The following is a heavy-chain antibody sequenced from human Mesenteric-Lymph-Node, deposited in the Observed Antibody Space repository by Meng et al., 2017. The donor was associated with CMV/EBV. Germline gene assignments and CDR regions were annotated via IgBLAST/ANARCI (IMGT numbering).Heavy chain of an antibody. CDR3: AKDIGFVVVPAAIDY. D-gene: IGHD2-2*01. CDR1: GFTFDDYA. V-gene: IGHV3-9*01. J-gene: IGHJ4*02. CDR2: ISWNSGSI. Sequence: GGSLRLSCAASGFTFDDYAMHWVRQAPGKGLEWVSGISWNSGSIGYADSVKGRFTISRDNAKNSLYLQMNSLRAEDTALYYCAKDIGFVVVPAAIDYWGQGTLVTVSS.